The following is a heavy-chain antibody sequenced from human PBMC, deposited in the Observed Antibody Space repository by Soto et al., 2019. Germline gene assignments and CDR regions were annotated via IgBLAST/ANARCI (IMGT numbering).Heavy chain of an antibody. V-gene: IGHV3-48*03. CDR1: GFSFSSYE. D-gene: IGHD1-26*01. Sequence: EAQLVESGGDLVQPGGSLRLSCAGSGFSFSSYEMNWVRQAPGKGLEWVSYISSSGSDTYYADSVKARFTISRDNAQNSLYLQMTRLRAEDTAIYYCASLSGSYGFDPWGQGPLVTVSS. J-gene: IGHJ5*02. CDR2: ISSSGSDT. CDR3: ASLSGSYGFDP.